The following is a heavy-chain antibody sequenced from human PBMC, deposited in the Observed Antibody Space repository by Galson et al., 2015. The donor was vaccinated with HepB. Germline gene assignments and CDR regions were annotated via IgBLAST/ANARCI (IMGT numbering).Heavy chain of an antibody. V-gene: IGHV3-23*01. CDR3: ASPGGSYRGAFDI. CDR2: ISGSGGST. J-gene: IGHJ3*02. Sequence: SLRLSCAASGFTFSSYAMSWVRQAPGKGLEWVSAISGSGGSTYYADSVKGRFTISRDNSKNTLYLQMNSLRAEDTAVYYCASPGGSYRGAFDIWGQGTMVTVSS. D-gene: IGHD3-16*02. CDR1: GFTFSSYA.